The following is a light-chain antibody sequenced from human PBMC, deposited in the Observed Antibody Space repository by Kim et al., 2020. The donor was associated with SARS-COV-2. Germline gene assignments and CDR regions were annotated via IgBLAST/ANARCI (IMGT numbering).Light chain of an antibody. Sequence: LSPGDGATLACRASQSVDSGRLAWYQQKPGQPPRLLIYGASTRATGIPNRFSGSGSGTDFTLTISRLEPEDFAVYYCQQYAASRTFGQGTKVDIK. CDR1: QSVDSGR. J-gene: IGKJ1*01. CDR3: QQYAASRT. CDR2: GAS. V-gene: IGKV3-20*01.